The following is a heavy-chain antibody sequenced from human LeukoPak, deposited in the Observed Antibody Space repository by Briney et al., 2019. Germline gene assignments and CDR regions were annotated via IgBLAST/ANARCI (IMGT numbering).Heavy chain of an antibody. D-gene: IGHD3-3*01. CDR2: ISPNSGGT. Sequence: GASVKVSCKASGYTFTGYYMHWVRQAPGQGLEWMGWISPNSGGTNYAQKFQGRVTLTRDTSINTAYMELSRVISDDTAVYYCARAALLTSFGVVGAFDIWGQGTMVTVSS. CDR1: GYTFTGYY. CDR3: ARAALLTSFGVVGAFDI. J-gene: IGHJ3*02. V-gene: IGHV1-2*02.